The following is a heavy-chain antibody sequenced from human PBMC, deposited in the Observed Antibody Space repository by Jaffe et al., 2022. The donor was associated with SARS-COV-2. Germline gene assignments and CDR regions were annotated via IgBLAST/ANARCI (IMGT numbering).Heavy chain of an antibody. D-gene: IGHD2-15*01. J-gene: IGHJ4*02. V-gene: IGHV3-23*01. CDR1: GFTFSSYA. CDR3: AKACGYCSGGSSASDY. Sequence: EVQLLESGGGLVQPGGSLRLSCAASGFTFSSYAMSWVRQAPGKGLEWVSAISGSGGSTYYADSVKGRFTISRDNSKNTLYLQMNSLRAEDTAVYYCAKACGYCSGGSSASDYWGQGTLVTVSS. CDR2: ISGSGGST.